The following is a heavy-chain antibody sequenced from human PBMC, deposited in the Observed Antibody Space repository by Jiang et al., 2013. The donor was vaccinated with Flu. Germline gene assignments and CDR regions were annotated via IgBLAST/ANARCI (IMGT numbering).Heavy chain of an antibody. J-gene: IGHJ4*02. Sequence: TLTGTFSGFSLSTSGMCVSWIRQPPGKALEWLARIDWDDDKYYSTSLKTRLTISKDTSKNQVVLTMTNMDPVDTATYYCARIRYSYPTAELDYWGQGTLVTVSS. CDR3: ARIRYSYPTAELDY. D-gene: IGHD5-18*01. V-gene: IGHV2-70*11. CDR2: IDWDDDK. CDR1: GFSLSTSGMC.